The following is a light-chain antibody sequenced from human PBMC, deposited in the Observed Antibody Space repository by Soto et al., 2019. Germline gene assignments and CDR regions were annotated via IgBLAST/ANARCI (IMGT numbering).Light chain of an antibody. CDR2: GVS. CDR1: QSVNSNY. V-gene: IGKV3-20*01. J-gene: IGKJ1*01. CDR3: QQYGSSPWT. Sequence: EIVLTQSPGTLSLSPGERATLTCRASQSVNSNYLAWNQQKPGQAPRLLIYGVSSRATGIPDRFSGSGSGTDFTLTISRLEPEDFAVYYCQQYGSSPWTFGQGTKVDI.